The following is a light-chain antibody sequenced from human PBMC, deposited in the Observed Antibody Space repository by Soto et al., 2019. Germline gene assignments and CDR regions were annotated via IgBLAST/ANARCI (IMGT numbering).Light chain of an antibody. Sequence: DIVMTQSPDSLAVSLGERATINCKSSQSVLYSSSNKNYLAWYQQKPGQPPKLLIYWASTRESGVPDRFSGSGSGTDFTLTISNLQAEDVAVYYCHQYYSILWTFGQGTKVEIK. CDR1: QSVLYSSSNKNY. CDR3: HQYYSILWT. V-gene: IGKV4-1*01. J-gene: IGKJ1*01. CDR2: WAS.